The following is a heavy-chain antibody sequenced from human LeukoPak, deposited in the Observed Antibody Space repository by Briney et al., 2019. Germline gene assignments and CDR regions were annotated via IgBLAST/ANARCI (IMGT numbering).Heavy chain of an antibody. V-gene: IGHV3-23*01. CDR2: ISGRGDST. D-gene: IGHD2-15*01. CDR3: ARDFAEGCSADNCYSLDY. J-gene: IGHJ4*02. CDR1: GFAFRTYA. Sequence: PGGSLRLSCAASGFAFRTYAMTWVRQAPARGLEWVAAISGRGDSTYYADSAEGRFTISRDNPQNTLYLQMNSLRAEDTAMYYCARDFAEGCSADNCYSLDYWGQGTLVTVSS.